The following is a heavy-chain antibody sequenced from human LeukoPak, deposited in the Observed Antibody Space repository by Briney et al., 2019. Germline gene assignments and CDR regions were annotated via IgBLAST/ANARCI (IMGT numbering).Heavy chain of an antibody. CDR3: ARYHQPSGPNWLDR. J-gene: IGHJ5*02. V-gene: IGHV4-59*01. CDR2: IYYSGST. D-gene: IGHD2-15*01. CDR1: GGSISSYY. Sequence: SETLSLTCTVSGGSISSYYWSWIRQPPGKGLDWIGYIYYSGSTSYNPSLKSRVTISVDTSKSQFSLSLSSVTAADTAVYYCARYHQPSGPNWLDRWGQGTLVTVSS.